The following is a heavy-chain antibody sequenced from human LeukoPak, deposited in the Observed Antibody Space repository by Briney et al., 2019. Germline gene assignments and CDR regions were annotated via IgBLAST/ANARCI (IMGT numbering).Heavy chain of an antibody. CDR2: ISGSGSHT. J-gene: IGHJ3*02. CDR1: GFTFTTYA. CDR3: ARGRLGGYGILTGYLYAFDI. V-gene: IGHV3-23*01. Sequence: GGSLRLSCSASGFTFTTYAMTWVRQAPGKGLEWLSVISGSGSHTYYADSVGGRFTISRDNSKNTLYLQMNSLRAEDTAVYYCARGRLGGYGILTGYLYAFDIWGQGTMVTVSS. D-gene: IGHD3-9*01.